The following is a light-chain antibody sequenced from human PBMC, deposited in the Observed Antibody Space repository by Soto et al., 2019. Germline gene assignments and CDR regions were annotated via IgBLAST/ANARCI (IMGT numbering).Light chain of an antibody. V-gene: IGLV2-14*01. J-gene: IGLJ1*01. CDR1: SSDVGAYIY. CDR3: SSYTSGDSFY. CDR2: NVS. Sequence: QSVLTRPASVSGAAGQSITISCTGTSSDVGAYIYVSWYQQHPGKVPKLIIYNVSNRPSGVSNRFSGSKSGNTASLTISGLQAEDEADYYCSSYTSGDSFYFGTGTKVTVL.